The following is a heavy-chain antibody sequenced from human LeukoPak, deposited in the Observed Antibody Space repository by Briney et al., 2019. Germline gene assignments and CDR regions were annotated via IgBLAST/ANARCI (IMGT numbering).Heavy chain of an antibody. CDR2: IHYSGST. J-gene: IGHJ6*03. CDR1: GGSISSYY. V-gene: IGHV4-59*01. D-gene: IGHD3-10*01. Sequence: SETLSLTCTVSGGSISSYYWSWIRQSPGKGLEWIGYIHYSGSTNYNPSPKSRVTISVDTSKNQFSLKLSSVTAADTAVYYCARVCQGKWFGELYYMDVWGKGTTATVSS. CDR3: ARVCQGKWFGELYYMDV.